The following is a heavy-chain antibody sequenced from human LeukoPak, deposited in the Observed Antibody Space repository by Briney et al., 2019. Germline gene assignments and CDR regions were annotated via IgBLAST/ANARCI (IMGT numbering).Heavy chain of an antibody. CDR2: ISGSGGST. D-gene: IGHD1-26*01. CDR1: GFTFSSYP. Sequence: GGSLRLSCAASGFTFSSYPMSWVRQAPGKGLEWVSAISGSGGSTYYADSVKGRFTISRDNSKNTLYLQMNSLRAEDTAVYYCAKGPEGSYYYYFDYWGQGTLVTVSS. V-gene: IGHV3-23*01. CDR3: AKGPEGSYYYYFDY. J-gene: IGHJ4*02.